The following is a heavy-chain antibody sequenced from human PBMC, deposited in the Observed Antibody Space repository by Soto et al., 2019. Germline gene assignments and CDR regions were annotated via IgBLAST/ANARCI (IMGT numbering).Heavy chain of an antibody. Sequence: ASVKVSCKASGYTFTSYAMHWVRQAPGQRLEWMGWINAGNGNTKYSQKFQGRVTITRDTSASTAYMELSSLRSEDTAVYYCARDPDTAMVIDYWGQGTLVTVSS. J-gene: IGHJ4*02. V-gene: IGHV1-3*01. D-gene: IGHD5-18*01. CDR2: INAGNGNT. CDR3: ARDPDTAMVIDY. CDR1: GYTFTSYA.